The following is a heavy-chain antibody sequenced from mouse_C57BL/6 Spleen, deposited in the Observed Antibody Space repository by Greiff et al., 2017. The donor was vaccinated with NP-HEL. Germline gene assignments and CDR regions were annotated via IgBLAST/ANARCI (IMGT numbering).Heavy chain of an antibody. CDR2: ISSGSSTI. V-gene: IGHV5-17*01. Sequence: EVRVVESGGGLVKPGGSLKLSCAASGFTFSDYGMHWVRQAPEKGLEWVAYISSGSSTIYYADTVKGRFTISRDNAKNTLFLQMTSLRSEDTAMYYCARRSNYAFDYWGQGTTLTVSS. D-gene: IGHD2-5*01. CDR1: GFTFSDYG. J-gene: IGHJ2*01. CDR3: ARRSNYAFDY.